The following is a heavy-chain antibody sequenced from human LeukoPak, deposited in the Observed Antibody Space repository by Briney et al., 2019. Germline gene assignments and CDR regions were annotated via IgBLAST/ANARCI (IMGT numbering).Heavy chain of an antibody. CDR2: IYYSGST. CDR1: GGSISGSSYY. CDR3: ARADSSSWSYY. V-gene: IGHV4-39*07. D-gene: IGHD6-13*01. J-gene: IGHJ4*02. Sequence: RSSETLSLTCTVSGGSISGSSYYWGWIRQPPGKGLEWIGSIYYSGSTYYNPSLKSRVTISVDTSKNQFSLKLSSVTAADTAVYYCARADSSSWSYYWGQGTLVTVSS.